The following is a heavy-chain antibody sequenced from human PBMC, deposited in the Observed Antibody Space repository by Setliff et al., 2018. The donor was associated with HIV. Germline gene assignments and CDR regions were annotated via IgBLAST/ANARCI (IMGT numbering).Heavy chain of an antibody. J-gene: IGHJ4*02. D-gene: IGHD3-10*01. CDR1: GDSIGTGTHY. V-gene: IGHV4-39*01. CDR3: SRLYGSGHYFAFDF. Sequence: KTSETLSLTCNVSGDSIGTGTHYWAWIRQPPGKGLEWIGSLYGHSSTYYTKSLRGRVTISADTSKNQFSLRLSSVTALDTAVYYCSRLYGSGHYFAFDFWGQGALVTVS. CDR2: LYGHSST.